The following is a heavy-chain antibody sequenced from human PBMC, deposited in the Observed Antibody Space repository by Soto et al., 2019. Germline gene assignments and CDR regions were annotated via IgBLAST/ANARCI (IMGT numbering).Heavy chain of an antibody. Sequence: GGSLRLSCAASGFTFSSYWMHWVRQAPGKGLVWVSRINSDGSSTSYADSVKGRFTISRDNAKNTLYLQMNSLRAEDTAVYYCARGSDFWGNWFDPWGQGTLVTVSS. D-gene: IGHD3-3*01. CDR2: INSDGSST. J-gene: IGHJ5*02. CDR3: ARGSDFWGNWFDP. CDR1: GFTFSSYW. V-gene: IGHV3-74*01.